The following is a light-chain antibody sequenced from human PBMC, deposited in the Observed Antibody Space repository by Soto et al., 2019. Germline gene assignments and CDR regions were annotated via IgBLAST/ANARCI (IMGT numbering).Light chain of an antibody. CDR1: QGIRND. CDR2: AAS. Sequence: AIQMTQSPSSLSASVGDRVTITCRASQGIRNDLGWDQQKPGKAPKLLIYAASSLQSGVPSRFSSSGSGTDFTRAIRILQPEDFATYYCLQDYNYPLTFGGGTKVEIK. CDR3: LQDYNYPLT. V-gene: IGKV1-6*01. J-gene: IGKJ4*01.